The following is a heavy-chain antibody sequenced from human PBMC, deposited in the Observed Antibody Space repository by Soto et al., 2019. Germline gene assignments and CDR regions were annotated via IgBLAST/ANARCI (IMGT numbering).Heavy chain of an antibody. CDR2: IIPIFNST. CDR3: AREGRGKKAGYNGLVSLGY. V-gene: IGHV1-69*06. D-gene: IGHD2-2*02. J-gene: IGHJ4*02. Sequence: QVQLVQSGAEVKTPGSSLKVSCKVSGSRFSNYVISWVRQAPGHGLEWLGRIIPIFNSTTYAQNFQGRVTITADKSPSTASLELSSLRSDDTAVYYCAREGRGKKAGYNGLVSLGYWGQGTLVTVSS. CDR1: GSRFSNYV.